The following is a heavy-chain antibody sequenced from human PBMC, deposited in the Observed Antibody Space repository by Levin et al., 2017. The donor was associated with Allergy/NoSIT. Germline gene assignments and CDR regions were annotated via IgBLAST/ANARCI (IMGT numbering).Heavy chain of an antibody. V-gene: IGHV4-39*01. CDR3: AITGAKNLRSSRV. D-gene: IGHD1-14*01. Sequence: SETLSLTCTVSGGSISSSSYYWGWIRQPPGKGLEWIGSIYYSGSTYYNPSLKSRVTISVDTSKNQFSLKLSSVTAADTAVYYCAITGAKNLRSSRVWGQGTLVTVSS. CDR2: IYYSGST. CDR1: GGSISSSSYY. J-gene: IGHJ4*02.